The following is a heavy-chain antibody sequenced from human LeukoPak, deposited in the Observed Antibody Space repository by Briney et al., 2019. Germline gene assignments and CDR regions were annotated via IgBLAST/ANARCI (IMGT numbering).Heavy chain of an antibody. D-gene: IGHD1-26*01. V-gene: IGHV3-48*01. CDR1: AFTFSDYS. CDR3: ARDRIKSGSYYFDY. J-gene: IGHJ4*02. Sequence: GGALRLSCAAPAFTFSDYSMNWVRQAPGKGLEGVSYISGRRSTIYYADPVKGRFTISRDNAKNLMYLQMNSLRAEDTAVYYCARDRIKSGSYYFDYWGQGTLVTVSS. CDR2: ISGRRSTI.